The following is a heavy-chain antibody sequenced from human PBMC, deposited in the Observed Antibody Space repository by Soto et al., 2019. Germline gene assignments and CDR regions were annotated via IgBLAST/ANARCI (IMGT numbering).Heavy chain of an antibody. Sequence: GESLKISCKGSGYSFTSYWIGWVRQMPGKGLEWMGIIYPGDSDTRYSPSFQGQVTISADKSISTAYLQWSSLKASDTAMYYCARLGCSSTSCYGPYYYGMDVWGQGTTVTVSS. CDR2: IYPGDSDT. J-gene: IGHJ6*02. D-gene: IGHD2-2*01. V-gene: IGHV5-51*01. CDR1: GYSFTSYW. CDR3: ARLGCSSTSCYGPYYYGMDV.